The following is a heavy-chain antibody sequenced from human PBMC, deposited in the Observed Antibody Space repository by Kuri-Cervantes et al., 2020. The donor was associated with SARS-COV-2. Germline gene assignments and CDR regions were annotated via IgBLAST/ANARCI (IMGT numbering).Heavy chain of an antibody. CDR1: GFTFSSYA. Sequence: GGSLRLSCAASGFTFSSYAMGWVRQAPGKGLEWVSAISGSGGSTYYADSVKGRFTISRDNSKNTLYLQMNSLRAEDTAVYYCAKVTSIVVVPAAKYYFDYWGQGTLVTVSS. D-gene: IGHD2-2*01. CDR3: AKVTSIVVVPAAKYYFDY. V-gene: IGHV3-23*01. CDR2: ISGSGGST. J-gene: IGHJ4*02.